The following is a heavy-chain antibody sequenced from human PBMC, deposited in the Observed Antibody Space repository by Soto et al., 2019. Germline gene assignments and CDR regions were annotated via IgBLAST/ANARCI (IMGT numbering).Heavy chain of an antibody. CDR2: MYHSGST. J-gene: IGHJ4*02. V-gene: IGHV4-30-2*01. CDR1: GGSISRGGYS. CDR3: ARMAGGRYFDY. D-gene: IGHD1-26*01. Sequence: SETLSLTCAVSGGSISRGGYSWGWIRQPPGKGLEWIGYMYHSGSTYYNPSLKSRVTISVDTSKNQFSLKLSSVTAADTAVYYFARMAGGRYFDYWSQGTLDTVSS.